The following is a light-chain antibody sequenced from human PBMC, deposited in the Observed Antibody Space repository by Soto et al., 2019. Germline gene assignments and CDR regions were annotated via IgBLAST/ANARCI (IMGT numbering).Light chain of an antibody. V-gene: IGLV2-14*01. J-gene: IGLJ1*01. CDR3: ISYASINTYV. CDR2: EVT. CDR1: SSDVGGYDY. Sequence: QSALTQPASVSGSPGQSITISCTGTSSDVGGYDYVSWYQQHPGKAPKLMIYEVTNRPSGVSNRFSGSKSGNTASLTISGLQAEDEADYYCISYASINTYVFGTGTKLTVL.